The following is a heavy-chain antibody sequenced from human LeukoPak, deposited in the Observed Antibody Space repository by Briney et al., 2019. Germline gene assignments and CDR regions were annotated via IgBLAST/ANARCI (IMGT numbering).Heavy chain of an antibody. CDR2: INTGGRT. Sequence: GGSLRLSCAASGFTFSTYSMSWVRQAPGKGLEWVSLINTGGRTYYADSVKGRFTISRDNSKNMLFLQMNSLRADDTAVYFCAKEPPQCGADCFSLLDYWGQGTLVTVSS. D-gene: IGHD2-21*02. V-gene: IGHV3-23*01. CDR1: GFTFSTYS. CDR3: AKEPPQCGADCFSLLDY. J-gene: IGHJ4*02.